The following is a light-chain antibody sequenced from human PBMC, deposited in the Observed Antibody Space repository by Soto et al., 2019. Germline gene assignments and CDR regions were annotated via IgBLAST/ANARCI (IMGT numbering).Light chain of an antibody. CDR1: QDITSY. CDR3: QYCGYLPI. CDR2: DAS. Sequence: DIQMTQSPSSLSASVGDRVTITCQSSQDITSYLNWYQHKPGKAPKLLIYDASILEAGVPPRFSGSGYGTDFTFPISSLQPEDVATYYCQYCGYLPIFGPGTTVAFK. V-gene: IGKV1-33*01. J-gene: IGKJ3*01.